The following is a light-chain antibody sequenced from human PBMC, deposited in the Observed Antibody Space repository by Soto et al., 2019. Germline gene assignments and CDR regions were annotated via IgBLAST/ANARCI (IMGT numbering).Light chain of an antibody. CDR3: QHYNSYSEA. J-gene: IGKJ1*01. CDR2: KGS. V-gene: IGKV1-5*03. CDR1: QSIGTW. Sequence: DIQMTQSPSILSASVGDRVAISCRASQSIGTWLAWYQQKPGKAPKILIHKGSTLKSGVPSRFSGSGSGTEFTLTISSLQPDDFATYYCQHYNSYSEAFGQGTKVDIK.